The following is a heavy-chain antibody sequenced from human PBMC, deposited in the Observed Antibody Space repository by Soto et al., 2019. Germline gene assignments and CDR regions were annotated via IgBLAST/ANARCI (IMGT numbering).Heavy chain of an antibody. CDR2: ISSSSSYI. V-gene: IGHV3-21*01. CDR1: GFTFSSYS. J-gene: IGHJ6*03. CDR3: ARALRVRGAYYYYYYYMDV. D-gene: IGHD3-10*01. Sequence: GGSLRLSCAASGFTFSSYSMNWVRQAPGKGLEWVSSISSSSSYIYYADSVKGRFTISRDNAKNSLYLQMNSLRAEDTAVYYCARALRVRGAYYYYYYYMDVWGKGTTVTVSS.